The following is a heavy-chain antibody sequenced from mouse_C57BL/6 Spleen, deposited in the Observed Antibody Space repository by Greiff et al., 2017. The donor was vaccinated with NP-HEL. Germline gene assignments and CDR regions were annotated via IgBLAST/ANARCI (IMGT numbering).Heavy chain of an antibody. D-gene: IGHD2-4*01. CDR3: ARGAYYDYDEAWFAY. V-gene: IGHV1-55*01. Sequence: QVQLQQPGAELVKPGASVKMSCKASGYTFTSYWITWVKQRPGQGLEWIGDIYPGSGSTNYNEKFKSKATLTVDKSSSTAYMQLSSLTSEDSAVYYCARGAYYDYDEAWFAYWGQGTLVTVSA. CDR2: IYPGSGST. CDR1: GYTFTSYW. J-gene: IGHJ3*01.